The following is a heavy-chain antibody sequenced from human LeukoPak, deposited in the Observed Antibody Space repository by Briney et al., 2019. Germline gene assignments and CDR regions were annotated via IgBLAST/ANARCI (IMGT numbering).Heavy chain of an antibody. J-gene: IGHJ6*03. CDR3: ARTPVRSYYYYYYMDV. CDR2: ISAYNGNT. Sequence: ASVKVSCKASGYTFTSYGISWVRQAPGQGLEWMGWISAYNGNTNYAQKLQGRVTMTTDTSTSTAYMELSSLRSEDTAVYYCARTPVRSYYYYYYMDVWGKGTTVTVSS. D-gene: IGHD3-10*02. V-gene: IGHV1-18*01. CDR1: GYTFTSYG.